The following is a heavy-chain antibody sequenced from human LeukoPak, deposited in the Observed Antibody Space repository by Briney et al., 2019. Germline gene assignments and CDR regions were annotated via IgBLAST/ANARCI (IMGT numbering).Heavy chain of an antibody. D-gene: IGHD6-13*01. Sequence: GGSLRLSCAASGFTFSDYYMSWIRQAPGKGLEWVSYISSSSSYTNYADSVKGRFTISRDNAKNSLYLQVNSLRAEDTAVYYCAREGGVRAAAAPLNDYWGQGTLVTVSS. CDR1: GFTFSDYY. CDR3: AREGGVRAAAAPLNDY. CDR2: ISSSSSYT. J-gene: IGHJ4*02. V-gene: IGHV3-11*06.